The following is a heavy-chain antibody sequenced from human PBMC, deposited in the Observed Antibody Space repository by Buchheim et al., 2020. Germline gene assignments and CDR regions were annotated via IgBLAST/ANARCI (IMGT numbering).Heavy chain of an antibody. Sequence: QVQLVQSGAEVKKPGASVKVSCKASGYTFTGYYMHWVRQAPGQGLEWMGWINPNSGGTNYAQKFQGRVTMTRDTSISTAYMELSRLRSDDTAVYYCARVPPYDFWSGYSYYYYGMDVWGQGTT. D-gene: IGHD3-3*01. CDR1: GYTFTGYY. CDR3: ARVPPYDFWSGYSYYYYGMDV. CDR2: INPNSGGT. J-gene: IGHJ6*02. V-gene: IGHV1-2*02.